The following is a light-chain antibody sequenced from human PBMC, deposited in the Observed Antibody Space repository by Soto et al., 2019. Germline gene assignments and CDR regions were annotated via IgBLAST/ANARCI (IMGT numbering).Light chain of an antibody. CDR3: QQYNKWPLT. J-gene: IGKJ4*01. V-gene: IGKV3-15*01. Sequence: EIVMTQSPDTLSVSPGEGATLSCRASQTVTNNLAWYQRKLGQAPRLLIYGAFNRATGTPARFSGSGSGTEFTLTISRLQSEDFAVYYCQQYNKWPLTFGGGTKVEIK. CDR1: QTVTNN. CDR2: GAF.